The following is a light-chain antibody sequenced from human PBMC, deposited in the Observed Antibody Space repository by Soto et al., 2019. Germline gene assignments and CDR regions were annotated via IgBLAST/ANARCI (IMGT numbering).Light chain of an antibody. Sequence: QSVLTQPASVSGSPGQSITVSCTGTSSDVGGYDHVNWYQQHPGKAPKLMIFDVRNRPSGVSNRFSGSKSGNAASLTISGLQAEDEADYYCNSYTSSSTYVFGTGTKLTVL. CDR2: DVR. CDR1: SSDVGGYDH. J-gene: IGLJ1*01. CDR3: NSYTSSSTYV. V-gene: IGLV2-14*01.